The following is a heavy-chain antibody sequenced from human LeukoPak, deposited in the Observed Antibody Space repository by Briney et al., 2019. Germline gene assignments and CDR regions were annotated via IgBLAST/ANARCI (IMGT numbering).Heavy chain of an antibody. J-gene: IGHJ5*01. CDR3: AREGGRQWLVSGALDS. Sequence: SGTRSLTCTLSGGSVSSYYWSWIRETPGEGLEWIGYIYHGSAIYTPHIESRVTLSMDASKNQSSLKMTSVTAADTAGYYCAREGGRQWLVSGALDSWGQGTQVTVSS. V-gene: IGHV4-59*02. CDR1: GGSVSSYY. D-gene: IGHD6-19*01. CDR2: IYHGSA.